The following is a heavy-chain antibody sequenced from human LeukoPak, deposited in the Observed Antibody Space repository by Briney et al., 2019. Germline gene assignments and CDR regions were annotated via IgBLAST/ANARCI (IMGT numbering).Heavy chain of an antibody. CDR1: GFTVSSNY. CDR3: ARDSGGELKFDY. J-gene: IGHJ4*02. CDR2: IYSGGST. Sequence: QSGGSLRLSCAASGFTVSSNYMSWVRQAPGKGLEWVSVIYSGGSTYYADSVKGRFTISRDNSKNTLYLQMNSLRAEDTAVYYCARDSGGELKFDYWGQGTLVTVSS. D-gene: IGHD3-10*01. V-gene: IGHV3-53*01.